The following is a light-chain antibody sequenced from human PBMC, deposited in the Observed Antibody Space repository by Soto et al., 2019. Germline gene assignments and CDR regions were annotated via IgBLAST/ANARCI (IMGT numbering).Light chain of an antibody. J-gene: IGKJ1*01. CDR1: QIVSSSY. V-gene: IGKV3D-20*02. CDR3: QQCSNWPQT. Sequence: IRLTHSPGAVSLSPGERATLSCGASQIVSSSYLAWYQQKPGQAPRLLIYESSNRATGIAARFSGSESGTDFTLTITSLEPEDFAVYYCQQCSNWPQTFGQGTKVDI. CDR2: ESS.